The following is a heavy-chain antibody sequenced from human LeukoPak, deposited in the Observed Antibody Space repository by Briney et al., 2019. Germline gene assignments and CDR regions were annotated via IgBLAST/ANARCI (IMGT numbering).Heavy chain of an antibody. D-gene: IGHD3/OR15-3a*01. CDR1: GYTFTGYY. CDR2: INPNSGGT. J-gene: IGHJ4*02. Sequence: GASVKVSCKASGYTFTGYYMHWVRQARGQGLEWMGWINPNSGGTNYAQKFQGRVTMTRDTSISTAYMELSRLRSDDTAVYYCARGTYLLFELLILFDYWGQGTLVTVSS. CDR3: ARGTYLLFELLILFDY. V-gene: IGHV1-2*02.